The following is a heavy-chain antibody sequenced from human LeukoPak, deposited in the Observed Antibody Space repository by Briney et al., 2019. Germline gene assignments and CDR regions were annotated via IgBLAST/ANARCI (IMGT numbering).Heavy chain of an antibody. CDR3: ARDLIDYGDYDRPSNWFDP. CDR1: GRSISSYY. CDR2: IYTSGST. D-gene: IGHD4-17*01. Sequence: SETLSLTCTVSGRSISSYYWSWIRQPAGKGLEWIGRIYTSGSTNYNPSLKSRVTMSVDTSKNQFSLKLSSVTAADTAVYYCARDLIDYGDYDRPSNWFDPWGQGTLVTVST. J-gene: IGHJ5*02. V-gene: IGHV4-4*07.